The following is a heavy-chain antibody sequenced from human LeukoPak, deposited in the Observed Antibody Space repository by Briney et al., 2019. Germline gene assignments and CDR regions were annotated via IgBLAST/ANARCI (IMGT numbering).Heavy chain of an antibody. CDR1: GFTFSSYW. CDR3: AKESTDYYDSPSH. J-gene: IGHJ4*02. V-gene: IGHV3-7*03. D-gene: IGHD3-22*01. CDR2: IKEDGSEK. Sequence: PGGSLRLSCAASGFTFSSYWISWVRQAPGKGLEWVANIKEDGSEKYYVDSVRGRFTISRDNAKNSLYLQMNSLRAEDTAVYYCAKESTDYYDSPSHWGQGTLVTVSS.